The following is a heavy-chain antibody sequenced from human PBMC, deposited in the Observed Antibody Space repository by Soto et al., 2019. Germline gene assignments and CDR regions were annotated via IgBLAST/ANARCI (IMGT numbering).Heavy chain of an antibody. J-gene: IGHJ6*02. CDR3: AGGVVAASRYYYGMDV. V-gene: IGHV4-39*01. CDR1: GGSISSSSYY. Sequence: SETLSLTCTVSGGSISSSSYYWGWIRQPPGKGLEWIGSIYYSGSTYYNPSLKSRVTISVDTSKNQFSLKLSSVTAADTAVYYCAGGVVAASRYYYGMDVWGQGTTVTVSS. D-gene: IGHD2-15*01. CDR2: IYYSGST.